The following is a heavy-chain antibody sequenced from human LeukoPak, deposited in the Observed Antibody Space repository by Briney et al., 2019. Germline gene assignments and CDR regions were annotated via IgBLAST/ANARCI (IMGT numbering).Heavy chain of an antibody. D-gene: IGHD3-22*01. Sequence: SETLSLTCTVSGGSISSYYWSWIRQPAGKGLEWIGRIYTSGSTNYNPSLKSRVTMSVDTSKNQFSLKLSSVTAADTAVYYCARARITMIVGEFDYWGQGTLVAVSS. CDR2: IYTSGST. V-gene: IGHV4-4*07. CDR1: GGSISSYY. CDR3: ARARITMIVGEFDY. J-gene: IGHJ4*02.